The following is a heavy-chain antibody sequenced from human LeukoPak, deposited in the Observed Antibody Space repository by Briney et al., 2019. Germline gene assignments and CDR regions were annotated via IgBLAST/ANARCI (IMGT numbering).Heavy chain of an antibody. Sequence: GGSLRLPCAASGFTFSSYGMHWVRQAPGKGLEWVAVISYDGSNKYYADSVKGRFTISRDNSKNTLYLQMNSLRAEDTAVYYCAKDYVDYGIFFTRYYYYGMDVWGQGTTVTVSS. V-gene: IGHV3-30*18. CDR3: AKDYVDYGIFFTRYYYYGMDV. D-gene: IGHD3-9*01. CDR1: GFTFSSYG. CDR2: ISYDGSNK. J-gene: IGHJ6*02.